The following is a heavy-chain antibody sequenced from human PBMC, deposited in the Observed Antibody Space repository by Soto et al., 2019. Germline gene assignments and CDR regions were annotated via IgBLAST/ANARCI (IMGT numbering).Heavy chain of an antibody. J-gene: IGHJ4*02. V-gene: IGHV3-33*01. CDR2: IWYDGSNK. CDR3: ARDDLPTRGVVVAAFYY. Sequence: QVQLVESGGGVVQPGRSLRLSCAASGFTFSSYGMHWVRQAPGKGLEWVAVIWYDGSNKYYADSVKGRFTISRDNSKNTLYLQMNSLRAEDTAVYYCARDDLPTRGVVVAAFYYWGQGTLVTVSS. CDR1: GFTFSSYG. D-gene: IGHD2-15*01.